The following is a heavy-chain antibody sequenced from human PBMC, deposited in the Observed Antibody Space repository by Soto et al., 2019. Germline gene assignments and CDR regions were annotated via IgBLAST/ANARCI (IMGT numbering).Heavy chain of an antibody. V-gene: IGHV3-66*01. CDR2: TYSGGST. Sequence: GGSLRLSCAASGFTVRSNYMSWVRQAPGKGLEWVSVTYSGGSTYYADSVKGRLTISRDNSKNTLYLQMNSLRAEDTAVYYCAKFFRMATKLFDYWGQGTLVTVSS. D-gene: IGHD5-12*01. CDR1: GFTVRSNY. J-gene: IGHJ4*02. CDR3: AKFFRMATKLFDY.